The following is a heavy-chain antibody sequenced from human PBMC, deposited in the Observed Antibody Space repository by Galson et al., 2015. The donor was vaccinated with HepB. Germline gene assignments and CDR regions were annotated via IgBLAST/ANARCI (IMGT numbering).Heavy chain of an antibody. V-gene: IGHV3-48*03. CDR3: ARAGVAWELLLGGGYFDY. Sequence: SLRLSCAASGFTFSSYEMNWVRQAPGKGLEWVSYISDTGSTIYYADSVKGRFTISRDNAKSSLYLQMNSLRAEDTALYYCARAGVAWELLLGGGYFDYWGQGTLVTVSS. J-gene: IGHJ4*02. CDR2: ISDTGSTI. CDR1: GFTFSSYE. D-gene: IGHD1-26*01.